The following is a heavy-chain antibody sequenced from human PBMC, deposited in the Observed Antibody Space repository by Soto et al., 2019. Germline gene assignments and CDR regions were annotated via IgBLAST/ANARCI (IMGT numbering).Heavy chain of an antibody. CDR3: ARGRYGDY. V-gene: IGHV1-18*01. D-gene: IGHD1-1*01. J-gene: IGHJ4*02. CDR1: GYAFTTYG. CDR2: ISAHNGNT. Sequence: QVHLVQSGAGVKKPGASVKDSCKGSGYAFTTYGITWVRQAPGQGLEWMGWISAHNGNTNYAQKLQGRVTVTRDTSTSTAYMELRSLRSDDRAVYYCARGRYGDYWGQGALVTFAS.